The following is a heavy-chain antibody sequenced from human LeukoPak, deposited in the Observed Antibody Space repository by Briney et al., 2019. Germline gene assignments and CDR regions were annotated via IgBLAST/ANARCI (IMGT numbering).Heavy chain of an antibody. V-gene: IGHV4-34*01. Sequence: SETLSLTCAVYGGSFSGYYWSWIRQPPGKRLEWIGEINHTGNTNYNPSLKRRVTISVDTSQKQFSLRLNSLTAADTAVYYCARGRYLTTLGGAAAGFLDNWGQGTLVTVSS. CDR3: ARGRYLTTLGGAAAGFLDN. CDR1: GGSFSGYY. J-gene: IGHJ4*02. CDR2: INHTGNT. D-gene: IGHD6-13*01.